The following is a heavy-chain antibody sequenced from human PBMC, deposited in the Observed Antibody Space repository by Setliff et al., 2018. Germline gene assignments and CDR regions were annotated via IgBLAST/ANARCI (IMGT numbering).Heavy chain of an antibody. Sequence: GASVKVSCKASGYTFTSYGISWVRQAPGQGLEWMGRIIPILGIANYAQKFQGRVTITADKSTSTAYMELSSLRSEDTAVYYCARDPHYGDYVFNYWGQGTLVTVSS. CDR1: GYTFTSYG. CDR3: ARDPHYGDYVFNY. J-gene: IGHJ4*02. V-gene: IGHV1-69*04. D-gene: IGHD4-17*01. CDR2: IIPILGIA.